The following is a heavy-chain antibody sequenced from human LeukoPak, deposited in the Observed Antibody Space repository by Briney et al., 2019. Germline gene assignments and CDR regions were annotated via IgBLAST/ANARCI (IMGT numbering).Heavy chain of an antibody. V-gene: IGHV1-69*13. J-gene: IGHJ6*02. Sequence: SVKVSCKASGGTFSSYAISWVRQAPGQGLEWMGGIIPIFGTANYAQKFQGRVTITADESTSTAYMELSSLRSEDTAVYYCARVPLMSGSYSYYYYGMDVWGQGATVTVSS. CDR3: ARVPLMSGSYSYYYYGMDV. D-gene: IGHD1-26*01. CDR2: IIPIFGTA. CDR1: GGTFSSYA.